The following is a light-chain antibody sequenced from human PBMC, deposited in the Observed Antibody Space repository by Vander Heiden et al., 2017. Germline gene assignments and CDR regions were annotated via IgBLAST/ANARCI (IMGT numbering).Light chain of an antibody. Sequence: EIVLTQSPASLPVSPGERATLSCRASQSVNNNLAWYQQKPGQAPRLLIYDASTSVTGIPGRFSGSGSGTEFTLSISSLQSEDFAVYYCQQYNNWPPWTFGQGTKVEVK. CDR3: QQYNNWPPWT. CDR2: DAS. CDR1: QSVNNN. V-gene: IGKV3-15*01. J-gene: IGKJ1*01.